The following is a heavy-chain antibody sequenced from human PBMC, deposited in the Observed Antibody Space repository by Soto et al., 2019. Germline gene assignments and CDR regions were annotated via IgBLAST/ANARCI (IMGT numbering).Heavy chain of an antibody. CDR3: ARESLIAAAGTLWFDP. CDR2: TSYRSKWYN. V-gene: IGHV6-1*01. J-gene: IGHJ5*02. Sequence: SQTLSLTCAISGDSVSSNSAAWNWIRQSPSRGLEWLGRTSYRSKWYNDYAVSVKSRITINPDTSKNQFSLQLNSVTPEDTAVYYCARESLIAAAGTLWFDPWGQGTLVTVSS. D-gene: IGHD6-13*01. CDR1: GDSVSSNSAA.